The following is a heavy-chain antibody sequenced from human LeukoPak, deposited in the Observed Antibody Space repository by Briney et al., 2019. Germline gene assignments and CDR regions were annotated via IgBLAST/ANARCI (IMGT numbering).Heavy chain of an antibody. J-gene: IGHJ6*03. V-gene: IGHV3-20*01. D-gene: IGHD5-18*01. CDR3: ARVLSDTAMQNYYMDV. CDR1: GFTFDDYG. Sequence: GGSLRLSCAASGFTFDDYGMSWVRQAPGKGLEWVSGINWNGGSTGYADSVKGRFTISRDNAKNSLYLQMNSLRAEDTALYHCARVLSDTAMQNYYMDVWGKGTTVTVSS. CDR2: INWNGGST.